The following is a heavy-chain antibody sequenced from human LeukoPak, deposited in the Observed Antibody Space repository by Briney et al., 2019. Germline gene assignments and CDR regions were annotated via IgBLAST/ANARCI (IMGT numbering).Heavy chain of an antibody. CDR1: GFSLSTDGVG. D-gene: IGHD3-10*01. V-gene: IGHV2-5*01. J-gene: IGHJ4*02. CDR2: IYWHDDK. Sequence: SGPTLVKPTQTLTLTCTFSGFSLSTDGVGVGWIRQPPGKALEWLATIYWHDDKRYSPSLQSRLTITKGTSKNQVVLTLTNMDPVDTATYYCARRAYGSGSYYSVPFDYWGQGTLVSVSS. CDR3: ARRAYGSGSYYSVPFDY.